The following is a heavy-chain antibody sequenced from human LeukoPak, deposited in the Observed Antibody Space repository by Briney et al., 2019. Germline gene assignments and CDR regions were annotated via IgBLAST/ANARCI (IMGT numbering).Heavy chain of an antibody. Sequence: PEASVKVSCKASGYTFTSYGISWVRQAPGQGLEWMGWISAYNGNTNYAQKLQGRVTMTTDTSTSTAYMELRSLRSDDTAVYYCARDRSSSWYPALFYYYYYGMDVWGQGTTVTVS. J-gene: IGHJ6*02. CDR2: ISAYNGNT. V-gene: IGHV1-18*01. CDR1: GYTFTSYG. D-gene: IGHD6-13*01. CDR3: ARDRSSSWYPALFYYYYYGMDV.